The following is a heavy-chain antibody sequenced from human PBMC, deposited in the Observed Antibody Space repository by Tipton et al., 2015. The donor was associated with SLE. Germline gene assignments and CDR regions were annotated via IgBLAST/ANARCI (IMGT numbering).Heavy chain of an antibody. V-gene: IGHV3-53*05. J-gene: IGHJ6*03. D-gene: IGHD3-10*01. Sequence: SLRLSCAASGFTVSSNYMSWVRQAPGKGLEWVSVIYSGGSTYYADSVKGRFTISRDNSKNTLYLQMNSLRAEDTAVYYCARALLWFGDHMDVWGKGTTVTVSS. CDR1: GFTVSSNY. CDR3: ARALLWFGDHMDV. CDR2: IYSGGST.